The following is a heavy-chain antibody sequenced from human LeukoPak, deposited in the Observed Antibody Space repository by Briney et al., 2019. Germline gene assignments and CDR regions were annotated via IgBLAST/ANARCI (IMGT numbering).Heavy chain of an antibody. Sequence: ASVKVSCKASGYTFTGYYMHWVRQAPGQGLEWMGWINTNTGNPTYAQGFTGRFVFSLDTSVSTAYLQISSLKAEDTAVYYCARDRGYGSGSYYNPGRYYYYMDVWGKGTTVTVSS. V-gene: IGHV7-4-1*02. J-gene: IGHJ6*03. D-gene: IGHD3-10*01. CDR1: GYTFTGYY. CDR3: ARDRGYGSGSYYNPGRYYYYMDV. CDR2: INTNTGNP.